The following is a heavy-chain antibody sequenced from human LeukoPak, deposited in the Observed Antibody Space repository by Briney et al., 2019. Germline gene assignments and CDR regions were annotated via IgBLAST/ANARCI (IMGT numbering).Heavy chain of an antibody. J-gene: IGHJ4*02. V-gene: IGHV3-23*01. CDR1: GFTFSSYA. D-gene: IGHD5-12*01. Sequence: GGSLRLSCAASGFTFSSYAMSWVRQAPGKGLEWVSAISGSGGSTYYADSVKGRFTISRDNSKNTLYLEMNSLRAEDTAVYYCAKDPRAPGIRLYYFDYWGQGTLVTVSS. CDR3: AKDPRAPGIRLYYFDY. CDR2: ISGSGGST.